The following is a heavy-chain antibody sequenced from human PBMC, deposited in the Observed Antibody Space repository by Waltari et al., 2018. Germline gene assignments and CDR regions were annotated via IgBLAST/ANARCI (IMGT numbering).Heavy chain of an antibody. CDR1: GGTFSSYA. J-gene: IGHJ6*02. CDR2: IIPILCIA. Sequence: QVQLVQSGAEVKKPGSSVKVSCKASGGTFSSYAISWVRQAPGQGLEWMGRIIPILCIANYGQKVKGRVTITADKSTSTAYMELSSLRSEDTAVYYCARDPTYCGGDCYLLYYYGMDVWGQGTTVTVSS. D-gene: IGHD2-21*02. CDR3: ARDPTYCGGDCYLLYYYGMDV. V-gene: IGHV1-69*04.